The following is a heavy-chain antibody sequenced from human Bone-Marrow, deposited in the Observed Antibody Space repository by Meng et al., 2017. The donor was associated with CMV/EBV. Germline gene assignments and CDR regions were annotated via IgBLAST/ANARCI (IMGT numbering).Heavy chain of an antibody. CDR2: VSHSGST. D-gene: IGHD6-6*01. V-gene: IGHV4-34*01. CDR3: ARGRIAARPSKYYYYYYGMDV. Sequence: SETLSLTCAVSGGSFSGFYWSWIRRPPGKGLEWIGAVSHSGSTNYNPSLKSRVTISVDMSKNQFSLKLDSLTAADTAVYYCARGRIAARPSKYYYYYYGMDVWGQGTTVTVSS. CDR1: GGSFSGFY. J-gene: IGHJ6*02.